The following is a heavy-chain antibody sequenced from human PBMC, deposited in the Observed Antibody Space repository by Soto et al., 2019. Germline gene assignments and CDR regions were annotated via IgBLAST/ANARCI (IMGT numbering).Heavy chain of an antibody. J-gene: IGHJ4*02. CDR3: AREIGNRLPYGPVDY. CDR2: IGKTGSEI. V-gene: IGHV3-11*01. Sequence: GSLRLSCAASGFTFSGYYMTWMRQAPGKGLEWVSFIGKTGSEIHYADSVEGRFTISRDNAKNSLYLQMNSLRAEDTAVYYCAREIGNRLPYGPVDYWGQGTLVTVSS. D-gene: IGHD3-10*01. CDR1: GFTFSGYY.